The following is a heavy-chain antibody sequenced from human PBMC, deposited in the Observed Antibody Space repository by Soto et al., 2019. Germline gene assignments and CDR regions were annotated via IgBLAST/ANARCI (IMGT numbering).Heavy chain of an antibody. CDR3: ARHSSGYRLRFYFDY. J-gene: IGHJ4*02. V-gene: IGHV3-11*03. D-gene: IGHD3-22*01. CDR2: ISSSSSYT. Sequence: PGGSLRLSCAASGFTFSDYYMSWIRQAPGKGLEWVSYISSSSSYTNYADSVKGRFTISRDNAKDSLYLQMNSLRAEDTAVYYCARHSSGYRLRFYFDYWGQGTLVTVS. CDR1: GFTFSDYY.